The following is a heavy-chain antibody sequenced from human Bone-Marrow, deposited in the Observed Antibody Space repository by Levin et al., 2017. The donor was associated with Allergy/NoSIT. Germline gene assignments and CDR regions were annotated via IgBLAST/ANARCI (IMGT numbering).Heavy chain of an antibody. D-gene: IGHD3-10*01. CDR2: ISGSGDST. CDR3: AKVPAGSGNRYFDY. J-gene: IGHJ4*02. V-gene: IGHV3-23*01. Sequence: ASVKVSCAGSGFTFFNYAMSWVRQAPGKGLEWVSTISGSGDSTYYADSVKGRFTVSRDNSMVYLQMDSLRAEETAVYYCAKVPAGSGNRYFDYWGQGTLVTVSS. CDR1: GFTFFNYA.